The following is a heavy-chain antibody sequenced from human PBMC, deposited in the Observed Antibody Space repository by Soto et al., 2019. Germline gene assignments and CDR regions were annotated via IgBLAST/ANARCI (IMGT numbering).Heavy chain of an antibody. V-gene: IGHV1-46*01. D-gene: IGHD3-22*01. J-gene: IGHJ4*02. Sequence: ASVKVSCKASGYSLIMYYIHWMRQAPGQGLEWMGIINPNSGSTTYAQKFQGRVTMTRDTSTSTVYMDLSSLRSEDTAVYYCARSPYSSGYYYAIDYWGQGTPVTVSS. CDR1: GYSLIMYY. CDR3: ARSPYSSGYYYAIDY. CDR2: INPNSGST.